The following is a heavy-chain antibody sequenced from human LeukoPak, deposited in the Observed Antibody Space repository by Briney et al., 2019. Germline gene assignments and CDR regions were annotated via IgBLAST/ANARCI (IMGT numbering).Heavy chain of an antibody. CDR3: ARHYRCSSTTHFDY. V-gene: IGHV5-51*01. CDR2: ISPGDSDT. CDR1: GYSFSNYW. J-gene: IGHJ4*02. Sequence: GASLKISCKGSGYSFSNYWIGWVRQMPGKGLEGMGSISPGDSDTRYSPSFQGQVTISADKSISTAYLQWSSLKASDAAMYYCARHYRCSSTTHFDYWGQGTLVTVSA. D-gene: IGHD2-2*01.